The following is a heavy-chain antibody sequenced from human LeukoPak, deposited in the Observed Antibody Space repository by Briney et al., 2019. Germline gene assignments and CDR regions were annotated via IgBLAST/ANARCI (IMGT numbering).Heavy chain of an antibody. CDR3: ARARTNILRYFDWSPRRGNWFDP. CDR2: INAGNGNT. CDR1: GYTFTSYA. Sequence: ASAKVSCKASGYTFTSYAMHWVRQAPGQRLEWMGWINAGNGNTKYSQKFQGRVTITRDTSASTAYMEPSSLRSEDTAVYYCARARTNILRYFDWSPRRGNWFDPWGQGTLVTVSS. V-gene: IGHV1-3*01. J-gene: IGHJ5*02. D-gene: IGHD3-9*01.